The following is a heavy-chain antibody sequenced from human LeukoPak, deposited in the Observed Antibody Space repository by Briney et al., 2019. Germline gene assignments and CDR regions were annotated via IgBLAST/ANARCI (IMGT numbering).Heavy chain of an antibody. CDR1: GGTFNRYG. J-gene: IGHJ4*02. CDR2: IIPILNIT. CDR3: ARDSSGSSPNFDY. Sequence: ALVKVSCKASGGTFNRYGITWVRQAPGQGLEWMGRIIPILNITNYAQKFQGRVTITADKSTSTAYTELSSLRSEDTAVYYCARDSSGSSPNFDYWGQGTLVTVSS. D-gene: IGHD1-26*01. V-gene: IGHV1-69*04.